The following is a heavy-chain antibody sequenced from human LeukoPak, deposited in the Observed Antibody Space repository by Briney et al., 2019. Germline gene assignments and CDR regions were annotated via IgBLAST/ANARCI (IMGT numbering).Heavy chain of an antibody. D-gene: IGHD3-22*01. CDR2: ISAYNGNT. CDR3: ARLPTTSYDSSLWYFDY. J-gene: IGHJ4*02. Sequence: ASVKVSCKASGYTFTSYGISWVRQAPGQGLEWMGWISAYNGNTNYAQKLQGRVTMTTDTSTSTAYMELRSLRSDDTAVYYCARLPTTSYDSSLWYFDYWGQGTLVTVSS. CDR1: GYTFTSYG. V-gene: IGHV1-18*01.